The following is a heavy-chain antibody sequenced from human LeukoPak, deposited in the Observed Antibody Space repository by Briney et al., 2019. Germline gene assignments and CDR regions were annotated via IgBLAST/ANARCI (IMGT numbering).Heavy chain of an antibody. V-gene: IGHV1-8*01. D-gene: IGHD4-17*01. Sequence: ASVKVSCKASGYTFTSYDINWVRQAPGQGLEWMGWMNPNSGNTGYAQKFQGRVTMTRNTSISTAYMELSSLRSEDTAVYYCASGSYGDYFWFDPWGQGTLVTVSS. CDR1: GYTFTSYD. CDR3: ASGSYGDYFWFDP. CDR2: MNPNSGNT. J-gene: IGHJ5*02.